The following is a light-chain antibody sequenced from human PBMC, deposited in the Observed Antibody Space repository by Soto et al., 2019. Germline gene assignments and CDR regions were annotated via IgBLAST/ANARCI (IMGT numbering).Light chain of an antibody. J-gene: IGLJ1*01. Sequence: QSALTQPASVSGSPGQSIAISCTGTSSDVGGYDYVSWYQQQPDKAPKLMIYEVTKRPSGVSNRFSGSKSGNTASLTISGLQAYVEDDYYSSAISSVCTRVFVTGTIVTV. V-gene: IGLV2-14*01. CDR2: EVT. CDR1: SSDVGGYDY. CDR3: SAISSVCTRV.